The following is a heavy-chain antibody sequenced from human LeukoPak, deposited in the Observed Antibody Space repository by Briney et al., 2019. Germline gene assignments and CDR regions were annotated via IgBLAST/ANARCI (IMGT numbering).Heavy chain of an antibody. J-gene: IGHJ4*02. CDR2: IYSNGVT. V-gene: IGHV3-53*01. Sequence: GGSLRLSCAASGFSVSDHYMIWLRQTPGKGLEWVSLIYSNGVTDYANSVKGRFTISRDRSKNTLYLQMNSLRAEDTAVYYCARAPHSGYDYWGQGTLVTVSS. D-gene: IGHD5-12*01. CDR3: ARAPHSGYDY. CDR1: GFSVSDHY.